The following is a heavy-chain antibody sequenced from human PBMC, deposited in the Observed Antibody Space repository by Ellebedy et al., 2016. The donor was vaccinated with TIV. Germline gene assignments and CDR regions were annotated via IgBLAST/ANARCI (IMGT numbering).Heavy chain of an antibody. V-gene: IGHV3-7*03. Sequence: GESLKISCGASGLTFSTYWMSWVRQAPGKGLEWVANIKEDGSEKYYVDSVKGRFTFSRDNTKNSLYLQMNSLRVEDTAVYYCARAKGCSGGGCYLFDQWGQGTLVTVSS. CDR2: IKEDGSEK. D-gene: IGHD2-15*01. CDR1: GLTFSTYW. CDR3: ARAKGCSGGGCYLFDQ. J-gene: IGHJ4*02.